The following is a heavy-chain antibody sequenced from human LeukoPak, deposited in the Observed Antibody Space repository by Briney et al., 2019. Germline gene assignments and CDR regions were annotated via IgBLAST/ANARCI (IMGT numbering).Heavy chain of an antibody. J-gene: IGHJ4*02. Sequence: GGSLRLSCAASGFTFSSYSMNWVRQAPGKGLEWVSSISSSSSYIYYADSVKGRFTISRDNAKNSLYLQMNSLRAEDTAVYYCARLEETYYDILTGSSDYWGQGTLVTVSS. CDR2: ISSSSSYI. CDR1: GFTFSSYS. CDR3: ARLEETYYDILTGSSDY. V-gene: IGHV3-21*01. D-gene: IGHD3-9*01.